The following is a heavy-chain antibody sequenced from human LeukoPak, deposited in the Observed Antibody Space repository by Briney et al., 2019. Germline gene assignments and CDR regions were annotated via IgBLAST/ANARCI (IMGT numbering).Heavy chain of an antibody. J-gene: IGHJ6*02. CDR3: ARRNAMDV. Sequence: GGSLRLSCAASGFTLSNYWMTWVRQAPGKGLEWVANINRDGSERYYVDSVKGRFTISRDDAKSSLYLQMNSLRAEDTAVYYCARRNAMDVWGQGTTVIVSS. CDR2: INRDGSER. CDR1: GFTLSNYW. V-gene: IGHV3-7*03.